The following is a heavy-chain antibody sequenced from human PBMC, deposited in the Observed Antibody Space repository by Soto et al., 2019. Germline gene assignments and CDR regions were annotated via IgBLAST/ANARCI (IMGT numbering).Heavy chain of an antibody. CDR1: GFPFSSYA. J-gene: IGHJ4*02. V-gene: IGHV3-23*01. CDR2: IDFTGAGT. Sequence: EVQLLESGGGLVQPGGSLRLSCAASGFPFSSYAMRWVRHAPDKGLEWVSAIDFTGAGTYYADSVKGRFTISRDNSKNTLYLQMSSLRAEDTAVYFCARRFSSSSFYFDYWGQGTLVTVSS. CDR3: ARRFSSSSFYFDY. D-gene: IGHD6-6*01.